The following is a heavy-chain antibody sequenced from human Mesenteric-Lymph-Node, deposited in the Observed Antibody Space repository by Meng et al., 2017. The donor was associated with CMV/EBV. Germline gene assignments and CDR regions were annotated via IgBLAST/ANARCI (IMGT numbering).Heavy chain of an antibody. CDR2: ISHDGTNQ. CDR1: GFTFSTYA. CDR3: ARPEAAYWYHGMDV. Sequence: GESLKISCEASGFTFSTYAMHWVRQAPGKGLEWVALISHDGTNQYYADSVKGRFTISRDNSQNTLFLQMNTLTTGDTALYYCARPEAAYWYHGMDVWGQGTTVTVSS. J-gene: IGHJ6*02. D-gene: IGHD2-15*01. V-gene: IGHV3-30*04.